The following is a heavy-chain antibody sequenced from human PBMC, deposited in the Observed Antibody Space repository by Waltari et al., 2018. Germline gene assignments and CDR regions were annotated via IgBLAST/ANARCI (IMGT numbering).Heavy chain of an antibody. J-gene: IGHJ6*02. CDR3: ARDYCDRTYCHGMDV. CDR2: ISYNERNI. D-gene: IGHD2-21*01. CDR1: EFTFSSYA. Sequence: QVQLVESGGGVVQPGRSLRLSFAASEFTFSSYAMHWVRQAPGKGLEWVAVISYNERNIYYVDSVKGRFTISRDNSKKTLYLQMNSLRPEDTAVYYCARDYCDRTYCHGMDVWGQGTTVTVSS. V-gene: IGHV3-30*04.